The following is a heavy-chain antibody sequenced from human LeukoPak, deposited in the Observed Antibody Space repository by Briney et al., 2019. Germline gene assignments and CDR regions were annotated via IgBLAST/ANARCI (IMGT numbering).Heavy chain of an antibody. V-gene: IGHV3-23*01. J-gene: IGHJ4*02. D-gene: IGHD6-13*01. CDR3: ASGILSSSWYPGRLDY. Sequence: GGSLRLSCAASGFTFSSYAMSWVRQAPGKGLEWVSVISGSGGSTYYADSVKGRFTISRDNSKNTLYLQMNSLRAEDTDVYYCASGILSSSWYPGRLDYWGQGTLVTVSS. CDR1: GFTFSSYA. CDR2: ISGSGGST.